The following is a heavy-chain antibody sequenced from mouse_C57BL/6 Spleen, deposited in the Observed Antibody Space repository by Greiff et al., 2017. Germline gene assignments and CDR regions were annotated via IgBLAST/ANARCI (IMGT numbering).Heavy chain of an antibody. CDR3: ARNAY. CDR2: IDPSDSYT. V-gene: IGHV1-50*01. Sequence: QVQLQQPGAELVKPGASVKLSCKASGYTFTSYWMQWVKQRPGQGLERIGEIDPSDSYTNYNQKFKGKATLTVDTSSSTAYMQLSSLTSEDSAVYYCARNAYWGQGTLVTVSA. CDR1: GYTFTSYW. J-gene: IGHJ3*01.